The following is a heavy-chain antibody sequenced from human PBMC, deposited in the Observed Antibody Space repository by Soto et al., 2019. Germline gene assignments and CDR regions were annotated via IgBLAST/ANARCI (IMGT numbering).Heavy chain of an antibody. CDR2: IYYSGST. CDR3: ARHTAVAQIYYYYGMDV. V-gene: IGHV4-39*01. D-gene: IGHD6-19*01. Sequence: PSETLSLTCTVSGGSISSSSYYWGWIRQPPGKGLEWIGSIYYSGSTYYNPSLKSRVTISVDTSKNQFSLKLSSVTAADTAVYYCARHTAVAQIYYYYGMDVWGQGTTVTVSS. J-gene: IGHJ6*02. CDR1: GGSISSSSYY.